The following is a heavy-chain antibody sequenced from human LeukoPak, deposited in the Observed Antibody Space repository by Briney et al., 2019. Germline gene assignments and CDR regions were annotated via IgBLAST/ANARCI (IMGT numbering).Heavy chain of an antibody. Sequence: GGSLRLSCAASGFTFSSYAMHWVRQAPGKGLEWVAVISYDGSNKYYADSVKGRFTISRDNSKNTLYLQMNSLRAEDTAVYYCARDYYDSSGYRGYDAFDIWGQGTMVTVSS. CDR1: GFTFSSYA. D-gene: IGHD3-22*01. CDR2: ISYDGSNK. J-gene: IGHJ3*02. CDR3: ARDYYDSSGYRGYDAFDI. V-gene: IGHV3-30-3*01.